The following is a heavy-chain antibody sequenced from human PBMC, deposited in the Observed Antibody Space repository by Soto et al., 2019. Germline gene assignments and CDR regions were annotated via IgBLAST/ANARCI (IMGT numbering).Heavy chain of an antibody. CDR3: TRVDSSGTFN. D-gene: IGHD3-22*01. CDR2: IRRKAYGGTT. CDR1: GFTFGDYA. J-gene: IGHJ4*02. Sequence: GGSLRFSCTASGFTFGDYAMSWVRQAPGKGLEWVGSIRRKAYGGTTEYAASVKGRFTISRDDSKSIAYLQMNSLKTEDTAVYYCTRVDSSGTFNWGQGTMLT. V-gene: IGHV3-49*04.